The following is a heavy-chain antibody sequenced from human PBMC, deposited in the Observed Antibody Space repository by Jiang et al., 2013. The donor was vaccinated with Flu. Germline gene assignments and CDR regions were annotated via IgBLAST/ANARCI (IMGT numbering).Heavy chain of an antibody. J-gene: IGHJ6*02. D-gene: IGHD6-19*01. CDR3: ARIVAVAGMTQYYYYGMDV. V-gene: IGHV4-39*01. CDR2: IYYSGNT. Sequence: GSGLVKPSETLSLSCTVSGGSISSSSYYWGWIRQPPGKGLEWIGSIYYSGNTYYNPSLKSRVTISVDTSKNQFSLKLSSVTAAETAVYYCARIVAVAGMTQYYYYGMDVVGPRGPRSPSP. CDR1: GGSISSSSYY.